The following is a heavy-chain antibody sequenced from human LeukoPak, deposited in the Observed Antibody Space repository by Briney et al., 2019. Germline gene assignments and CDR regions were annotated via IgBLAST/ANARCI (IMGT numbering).Heavy chain of an antibody. CDR1: GGSISSYY. CDR2: INHSGST. CDR3: ARHRRWLQSPPDY. D-gene: IGHD5-24*01. J-gene: IGHJ4*02. V-gene: IGHV4-34*01. Sequence: SETLSLTCTVSGGSISSYYWSWIRQPPGKGLEWIGEINHSGSTNYNPSLKSRVTISVDTSKNQFSLKLSSVTAEDTAVYYCARHRRWLQSPPDYWGQGTLVTVSS.